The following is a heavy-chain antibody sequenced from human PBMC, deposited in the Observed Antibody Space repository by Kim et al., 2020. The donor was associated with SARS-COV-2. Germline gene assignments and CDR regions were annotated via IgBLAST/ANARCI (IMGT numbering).Heavy chain of an antibody. Sequence: GGSLRLSCAASGFTFSDYYMSWIRQAPGKGLEWVSYISSSSSYTNYADSVKGRFTISRDNAKNSLYLQMNSLRAEDTAVYYCARAKIAYCGGDCYPIYYYYGMDVWGQGTTVTVSS. J-gene: IGHJ6*02. D-gene: IGHD2-21*02. CDR1: GFTFSDYY. CDR2: ISSSSSYT. V-gene: IGHV3-11*05. CDR3: ARAKIAYCGGDCYPIYYYYGMDV.